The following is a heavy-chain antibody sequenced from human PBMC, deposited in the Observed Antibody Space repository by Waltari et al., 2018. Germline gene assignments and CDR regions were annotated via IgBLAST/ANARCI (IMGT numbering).Heavy chain of an antibody. D-gene: IGHD2-15*01. CDR1: GGSISSGDYY. CDR3: AREAVVVAATSDYYYGMDV. J-gene: IGHJ6*02. Sequence: QVQLQESGPGLVKPSQTLSLTCTVSGGSISSGDYYWSWIRQPPGKGLEWIGYIYYSGSTYYNPSLKSRVTISVDTSKNQFSLKLSSVTAADTAVYYCAREAVVVAATSDYYYGMDVWGQGTTVTVFS. V-gene: IGHV4-30-4*08. CDR2: IYYSGST.